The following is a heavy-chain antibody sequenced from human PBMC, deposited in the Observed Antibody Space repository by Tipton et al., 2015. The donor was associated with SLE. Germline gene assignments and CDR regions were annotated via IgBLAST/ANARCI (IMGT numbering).Heavy chain of an antibody. CDR2: VYSSGST. CDR1: GGSISGYY. V-gene: IGHV4-4*07. D-gene: IGHD6-13*01. J-gene: IGHJ4*02. Sequence: TLSLTCTVSGGSISGYYWSWIRQPAGKGLEWIGRVYSSGSTIYNPSIKSRVTMSVDTSKNQFSLKLSSVTAADTAVYYCARRRGSSWYEDYFDYWGQGTLVTVSS. CDR3: ARRRGSSWYEDYFDY.